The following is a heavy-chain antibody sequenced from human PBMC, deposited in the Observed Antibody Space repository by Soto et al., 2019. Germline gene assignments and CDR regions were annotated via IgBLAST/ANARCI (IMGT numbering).Heavy chain of an antibody. CDR2: ISSGGGTT. D-gene: IGHD4-17*01. Sequence: EVQLLESGGGLVQPGESLRLSCAASGFTFSDYAMTWVRQAPGKGLEWVSVISSGGGTTYYADSVKGRFTISRDNSKNTMYLQMNSLRAEDTALYYCAKDLKTTVVRAYDYWGQGALVTVSS. CDR1: GFTFSDYA. J-gene: IGHJ4*02. V-gene: IGHV3-23*01. CDR3: AKDLKTTVVRAYDY.